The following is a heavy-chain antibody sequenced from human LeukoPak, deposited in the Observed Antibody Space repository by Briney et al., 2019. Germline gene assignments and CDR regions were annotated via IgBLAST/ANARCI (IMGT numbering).Heavy chain of an antibody. Sequence: PGGSLRLSCAASGFTFSSYAMSWVRQAPGKGLEWVSAISGSGGSTYYADSVKGRFTISRDNAKNSLYLQMNSLRAEDTAVYYCAREEPLWFGLMDVWGQGTTVTVSS. CDR3: AREEPLWFGLMDV. CDR1: GFTFSSYA. CDR2: ISGSGGST. V-gene: IGHV3-23*01. J-gene: IGHJ6*02. D-gene: IGHD3-10*01.